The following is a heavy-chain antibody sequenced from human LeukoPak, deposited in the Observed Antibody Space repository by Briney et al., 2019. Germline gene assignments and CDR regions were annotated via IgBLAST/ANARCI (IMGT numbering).Heavy chain of an antibody. CDR2: ISAYNGNT. J-gene: IGHJ4*02. D-gene: IGHD5-18*01. V-gene: IGHV1-18*01. CDR3: VRDLGVDTSMIFFDY. Sequence: GASVKVSCKASGYTFTDFGVSWVRQAPGQGLEWMGWISAYNGNTNYVQKFQGRVTMTTDISTSTAYLELRSLRSDDTAVFYCVRDLGVDTSMIFFDYWGQGTWVTVSS. CDR1: GYTFTDFG.